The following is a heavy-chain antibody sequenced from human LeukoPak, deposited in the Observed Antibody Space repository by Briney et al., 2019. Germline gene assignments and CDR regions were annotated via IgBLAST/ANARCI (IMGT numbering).Heavy chain of an antibody. V-gene: IGHV4-4*07. D-gene: IGHD3-10*01. CDR2: IYTSGST. CDR1: SGSITNYY. Sequence: SETLSLTCTVSSGSITNYYWSWIRQPAGKGLEWIGRIYTSGSTNYNPSLKSRVTMSVDTSKNQFSLKLSSVTAADTAVYYCARDYYGSGSYYNVMVWDWFDPWGQGTLVTVSS. CDR3: ARDYYGSGSYYNVMVWDWFDP. J-gene: IGHJ5*02.